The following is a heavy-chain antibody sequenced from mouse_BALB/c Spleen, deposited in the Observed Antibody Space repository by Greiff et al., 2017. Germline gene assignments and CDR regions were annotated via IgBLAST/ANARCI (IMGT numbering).Heavy chain of an antibody. D-gene: IGHD2-3*01. V-gene: IGHV3-2*02. J-gene: IGHJ2*01. CDR2: ISYSGST. CDR3: ARKDGYYYFDY. CDR1: GYSITSDYA. Sequence: EVKLLESGPGLVKPSQSLSLTCTVTGYSITSDYAWNWIRQFPGNKLEWMGYISYSGSTSYNPSLKSRISITRDTSKNQFFLQLNSVTTEDTATYYCARKDGYYYFDYWGQGTTLTVSS.